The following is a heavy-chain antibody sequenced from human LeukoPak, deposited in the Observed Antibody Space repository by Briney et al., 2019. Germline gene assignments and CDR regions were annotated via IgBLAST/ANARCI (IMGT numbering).Heavy chain of an antibody. D-gene: IGHD5-12*01. CDR3: ARDPAGYSGYDYFDY. CDR1: GFTFSSYW. J-gene: IGHJ4*02. Sequence: GGSLRLSCAVSGFTFSSYWMSWVRQAPGKGLEWVSSISSSSSYIYYADSVKGRFTISRDNAKNSLSLQMNSLRAEDTAVYYCARDPAGYSGYDYFDYWGQGTLVTVSS. CDR2: ISSSSSYI. V-gene: IGHV3-21*01.